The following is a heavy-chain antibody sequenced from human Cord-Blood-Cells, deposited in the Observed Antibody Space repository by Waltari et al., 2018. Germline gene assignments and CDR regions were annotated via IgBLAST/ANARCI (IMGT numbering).Heavy chain of an antibody. V-gene: IGHV1-69*01. J-gene: IGHJ4*02. CDR3: ARGGEQLVFDY. CDR1: GGAFSSDA. Sequence: QVQLVKSEAEGKNPASSGKVSCKAAGGAFSSDAISWVRQAPGQGLEWMGGIIPIFGTANYAQKFQGRVTITADESTSTAYMELSSLRSEDTAVYYCARGGEQLVFDYWGQGTLVTVSS. D-gene: IGHD6-6*01. CDR2: IIPIFGTA.